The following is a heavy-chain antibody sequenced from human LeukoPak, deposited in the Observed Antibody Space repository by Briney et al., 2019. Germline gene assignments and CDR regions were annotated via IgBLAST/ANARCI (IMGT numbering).Heavy chain of an antibody. D-gene: IGHD3-9*01. J-gene: IGHJ6*03. CDR1: GFTFSSYS. CDR2: ISTSSSYI. Sequence: GGPLRLSCAAYGFTFSSYSMNWVRQAPGKGLEWVSFISTSSSYIYYADSVKGRFTISRDNAKNSLYLQMNSLRAEDTAVYYCARGVRDILSGYYTDYYFYYMDVWGKGTTVTVSS. V-gene: IGHV3-21*01. CDR3: ARGVRDILSGYYTDYYFYYMDV.